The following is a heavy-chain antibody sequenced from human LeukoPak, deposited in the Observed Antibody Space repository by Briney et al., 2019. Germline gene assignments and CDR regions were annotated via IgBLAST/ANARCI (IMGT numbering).Heavy chain of an antibody. CDR2: ISDSGDGT. CDR3: AKDKAPGSLHTPSDF. J-gene: IGHJ4*02. D-gene: IGHD6-13*01. CDR1: GFTFRTYA. V-gene: IGHV3-23*01. Sequence: PGGSLRLSCAASGFTFRTYAMSWVRQAPGKGLEWVSGISDSGDGTYYAESVKGRFTISRGNSKNTVFLQMNSLRADDTAKYYCAKDKAPGSLHTPSDFWGQGTLVTVSS.